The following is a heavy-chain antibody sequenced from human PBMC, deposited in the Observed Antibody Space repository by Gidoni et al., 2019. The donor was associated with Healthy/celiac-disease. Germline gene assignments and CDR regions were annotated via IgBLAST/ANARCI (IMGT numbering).Heavy chain of an antibody. CDR3: ARAYDNRLDGYNWVY. CDR2: IYYSGST. Sequence: QVQLQESGPGLVKPSETLSLTCTVSGGSISSYYWSWIRQPPGKGLEWIGYIYYSGSTNYNPSLKSRVTISVDTSKNQFSLKLSSVTAADTAVYYCARAYDNRLDGYNWVYWGQGTLVTVSS. J-gene: IGHJ4*02. V-gene: IGHV4-59*01. CDR1: GGSISSYY. D-gene: IGHD5-12*01.